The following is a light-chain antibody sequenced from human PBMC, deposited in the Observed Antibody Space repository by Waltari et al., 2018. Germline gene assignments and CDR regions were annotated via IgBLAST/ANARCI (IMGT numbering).Light chain of an antibody. Sequence: ELVLTQSPAPLSLSPGDSAALSCRASQSVSSYLAWYQQKPGQAPRLLIYDASNRATGIPARFGGYGSGTDFSLTISSLEPEDFAVYYCQQRASWPVTFGQGTRLEIK. CDR2: DAS. CDR1: QSVSSY. V-gene: IGKV3-11*01. CDR3: QQRASWPVT. J-gene: IGKJ5*01.